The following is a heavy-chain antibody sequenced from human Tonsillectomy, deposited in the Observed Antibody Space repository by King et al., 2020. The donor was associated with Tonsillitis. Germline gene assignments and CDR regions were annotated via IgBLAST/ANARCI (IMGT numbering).Heavy chain of an antibody. V-gene: IGHV3-43D*03. D-gene: IGHD3-3*02. CDR3: AKGRSIIPVTAPVDY. Sequence: QLVQSGGVVVQPGGSLRLSCAASGFTFDDYAMHWVRQAPGKGLEWVSLISWDGGSTYYADSVKGRFTISRDNSKNSLYLQMNSLRAEDTALYYCAKGRSIIPVTAPVDYWGQGTLVTVSS. J-gene: IGHJ4*02. CDR2: ISWDGGST. CDR1: GFTFDDYA.